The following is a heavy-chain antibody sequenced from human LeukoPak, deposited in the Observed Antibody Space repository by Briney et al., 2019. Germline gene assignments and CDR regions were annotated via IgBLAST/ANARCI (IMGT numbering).Heavy chain of an antibody. Sequence: HAGGSLRLSCPAPGFTVSAKYMSWVRQGPGKGLAWISSIYSDGGTNYADSVKGRFTISRDNSKNTLYLQMNSLRPEDTAVYYCARDGSFGGPGEDNWFDSWGQGALVTVSS. CDR2: IYSDGGT. CDR1: GFTVSAKY. J-gene: IGHJ5*01. CDR3: ARDGSFGGPGEDNWFDS. D-gene: IGHD3-16*01. V-gene: IGHV3-66*02.